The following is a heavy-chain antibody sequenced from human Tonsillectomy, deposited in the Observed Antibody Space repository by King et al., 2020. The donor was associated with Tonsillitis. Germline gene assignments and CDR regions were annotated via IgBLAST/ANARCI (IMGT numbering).Heavy chain of an antibody. CDR1: GFTFSSYA. CDR3: AKAEHDYGDYRYYYYGMDV. V-gene: IGHV3-23*02. D-gene: IGHD4-17*01. CDR2: ISGSGGST. J-gene: IGHJ6*02. Sequence: VQLVESGGGLVQPGGSLRLSCAASGFTFSSYAMSWVRQAPGKGLEWVSAISGSGGSTYYEDSVKGRFTISRENSKNTLYLQMNSLRAEDTAVYYCAKAEHDYGDYRYYYYGMDVWGQGTTVTVSS.